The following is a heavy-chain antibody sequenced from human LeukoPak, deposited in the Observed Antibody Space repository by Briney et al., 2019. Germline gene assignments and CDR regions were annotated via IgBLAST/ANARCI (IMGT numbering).Heavy chain of an antibody. CDR2: IYTSEST. J-gene: IGHJ4*02. Sequence: PSETLSLTCTVSGGSISTYYWSWIRQAPGKGLEWIGYIYTSESTNYNPSLKSRVTISVDTSKNQFSLMLSSVTAADTAFYYCARRRTTGTTGYFDFWGRGILVTVSS. D-gene: IGHD1-1*01. V-gene: IGHV4-4*09. CDR1: GGSISTYY. CDR3: ARRRTTGTTGYFDF.